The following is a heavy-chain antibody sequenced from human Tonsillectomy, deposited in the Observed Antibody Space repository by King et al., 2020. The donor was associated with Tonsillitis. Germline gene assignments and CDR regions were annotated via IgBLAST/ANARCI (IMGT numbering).Heavy chain of an antibody. CDR2: IIPILGIV. Sequence: VQLVQSGAEVKKPGSSVKVSCKASGGPFSSYAISWVRQAPGQGLEWMGRIIPILGIVNYAQKFQGRVTITADKSASTAYMELSSLGSEDTAVYYCARESGEGFGGDWFDPWGQGTLVTVSS. V-gene: IGHV1-69*04. J-gene: IGHJ5*02. CDR1: GGPFSSYA. CDR3: ARESGEGFGGDWFDP. D-gene: IGHD3-10*01.